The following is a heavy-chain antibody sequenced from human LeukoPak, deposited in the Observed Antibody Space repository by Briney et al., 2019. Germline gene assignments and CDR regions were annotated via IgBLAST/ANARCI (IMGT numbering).Heavy chain of an antibody. Sequence: PSETLSLTCTVYGGSFSGYYWSWIRQPPGKGLEWIGEINHSGSTNYNPSLKSRVTISVDTSKNQFSLKLSSVTAADTAVYYCAGAVTVTRAYGYWGQGTLVTVSS. CDR3: AGAVTVTRAYGY. D-gene: IGHD4-17*01. V-gene: IGHV4-34*01. CDR2: INHSGST. J-gene: IGHJ4*02. CDR1: GGSFSGYY.